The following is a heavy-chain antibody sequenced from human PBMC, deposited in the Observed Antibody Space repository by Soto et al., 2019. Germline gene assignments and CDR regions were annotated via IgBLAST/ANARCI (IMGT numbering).Heavy chain of an antibody. D-gene: IGHD2-15*01. CDR2: ISGSGGST. CDR1: GFTFSSYA. V-gene: IGHV3-23*01. J-gene: IGHJ4*02. Sequence: GGSLRLSCAASGFTFSSYAMSWVRQAPGKGLEWVSAISGSGGSTYYADSVKGRFTISRDNSKNTLYLQMNSLRAEDTAVYYCAKHDWPCSGGSCYSSTDYWGQGTLVTVSS. CDR3: AKHDWPCSGGSCYSSTDY.